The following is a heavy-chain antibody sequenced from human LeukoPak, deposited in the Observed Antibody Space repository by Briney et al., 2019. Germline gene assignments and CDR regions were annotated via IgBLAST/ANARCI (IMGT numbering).Heavy chain of an antibody. CDR1: GFTFSSYA. CDR3: AKVTSRARIQIVVVISPTFGY. CDR2: ISGSGGST. J-gene: IGHJ4*02. V-gene: IGHV3-23*01. Sequence: HPGGSLRLSCAASGFTFSSYAMSWVRQAPGKGLEWVSAISGSGGSTYYADSVKGRFTISRDNSKNTLYLQMNSLRAEDTVVYYCAKVTSRARIQIVVVISPTFGYWGQGTLVTVSS. D-gene: IGHD3-22*01.